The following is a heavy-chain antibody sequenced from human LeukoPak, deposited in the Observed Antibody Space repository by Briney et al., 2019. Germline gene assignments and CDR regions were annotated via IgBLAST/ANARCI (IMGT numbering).Heavy chain of an antibody. CDR1: GFTVSSNY. V-gene: IGHV3-23*01. CDR2: ISGSGGST. CDR3: AKPRGSSSPFDI. Sequence: GGSLRLSCAASGFTVSSNYMTWVRQAPGKGLEWVSAISGSGGSTYYADSVKGRFTISRDNSKNTLYLQMNSLRAEDTAVYYCAKPRGSSSPFDIWGQGTMVTVSS. D-gene: IGHD6-6*01. J-gene: IGHJ3*02.